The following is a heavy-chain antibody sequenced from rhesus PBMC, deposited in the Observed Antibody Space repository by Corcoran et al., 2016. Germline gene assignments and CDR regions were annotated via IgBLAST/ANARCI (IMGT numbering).Heavy chain of an antibody. Sequence: QLQLQESGPGLVKPSETLSLTCAVSGGSISSDSWSWIRQPPGKGLEWIGRISGSGGKTDDKPALKRRVTSSIATSKNQCSLRLRSVTAADTAVYYCARTTELGIPFDYWGQGVQVTVSS. J-gene: IGHJ4*01. CDR3: ARTTELGIPFDY. V-gene: IGHV4-173*01. D-gene: IGHD5-42*01. CDR1: GGSISSDS. CDR2: ISGSGGKT.